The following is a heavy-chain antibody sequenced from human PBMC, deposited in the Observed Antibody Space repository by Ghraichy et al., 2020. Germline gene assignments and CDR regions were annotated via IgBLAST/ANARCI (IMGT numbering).Heavy chain of an antibody. CDR2: ISGSGDST. V-gene: IGHV3-23*01. CDR1: GFTFSNYA. CDR3: AKGPLPSPRSTHCSSTSCPRAYYYGMDV. Sequence: GGSLRLSCAASGFTFSNYAMSWVRQTPGKGLEWVSTISGSGDSTYYADSVKGRFTISRDNSKNTLYLQMNSLRAEDTAVYYCAKGPLPSPRSTHCSSTSCPRAYYYGMDVWGQGTTVTVSS. D-gene: IGHD2-2*01. J-gene: IGHJ6*02.